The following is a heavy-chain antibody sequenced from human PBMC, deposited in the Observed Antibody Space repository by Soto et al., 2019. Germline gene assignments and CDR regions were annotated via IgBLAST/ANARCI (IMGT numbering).Heavy chain of an antibody. J-gene: IGHJ4*02. D-gene: IGHD2-15*01. CDR2: ISWNSGVT. CDR1: GFTFDDYG. Sequence: EMQLVDSGGGFVQPGRSLRLSCAASGFTFDDYGMHWVRQAPGKGLEWVSGISWNSGVTAYADSVKGRFNISRDNAKNSLYLQMNSLRAEDTALYYCAKDIGVVPATRYFDYWGQGTLVTVSS. CDR3: AKDIGVVPATRYFDY. V-gene: IGHV3-9*01.